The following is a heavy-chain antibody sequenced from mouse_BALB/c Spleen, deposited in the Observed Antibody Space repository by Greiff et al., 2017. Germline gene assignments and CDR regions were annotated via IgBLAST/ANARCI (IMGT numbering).Heavy chain of an antibody. D-gene: IGHD4-1*01. CDR1: GFSLSTSGMS. Sequence: QVTLKESGPGILQPSQTLSLTCSFSGFSLSTSGMSVGWIRQPSAKGLEWLAHIWWNDDKYYNPALKSRLTISKDTSNNQVFLKIASVVTADTATYYCARMTLANWVFAYWGQGTLVTVSA. CDR3: ARMTLANWVFAY. V-gene: IGHV8-8*01. CDR2: IWWNDDK. J-gene: IGHJ3*01.